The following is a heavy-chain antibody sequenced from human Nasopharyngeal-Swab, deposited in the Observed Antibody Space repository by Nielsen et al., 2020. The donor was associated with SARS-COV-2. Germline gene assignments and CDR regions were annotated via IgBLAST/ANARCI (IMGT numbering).Heavy chain of an antibody. CDR3: ARGVYYYDSSGPMDV. Sequence: GSLRLSCAASGFTFSSYSMNWVRQAPGKGLEWVSSISSSSSYIYYADSVKGRFTISRDNAKNSLYLQMNSLRAEDTAVYYCARGVYYYDSSGPMDVWGQGTTVTVSS. J-gene: IGHJ6*02. CDR2: ISSSSSYI. V-gene: IGHV3-21*01. D-gene: IGHD3-22*01. CDR1: GFTFSSYS.